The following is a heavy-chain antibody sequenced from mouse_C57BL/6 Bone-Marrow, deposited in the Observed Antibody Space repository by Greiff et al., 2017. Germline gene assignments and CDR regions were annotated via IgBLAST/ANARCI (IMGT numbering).Heavy chain of an antibody. J-gene: IGHJ1*03. CDR3: TSVRYYGSRDGCFDV. CDR1: GFTFSSYA. V-gene: IGHV5-9-1*02. Sequence: EVKVVEPGAGLVKPGGSLKLSCEASGFTFSSYAMSWVRQTPEKRLEWVAYISSGGDYIYYADNVKGRFTISSDNARNTLYLQMSSLKSEDTAMXYCTSVRYYGSRDGCFDVWGTGTSVTVSS. D-gene: IGHD1-1*01. CDR2: ISSGGDYI.